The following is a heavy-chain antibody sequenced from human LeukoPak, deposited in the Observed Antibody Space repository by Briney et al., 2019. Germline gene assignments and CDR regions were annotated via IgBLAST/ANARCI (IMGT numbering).Heavy chain of an antibody. CDR3: ARAHNSGSYSIDY. V-gene: IGHV4-61*05. D-gene: IGHD1-26*01. Sequence: SETLSLTCTVSGGSISSSSYYWGWIRQPPGKGLEWIGYIYYIGSTSYNPSLKSRLTMSIDTSKNQFSLKLSSVTAADTAIYFCARAHNSGSYSIDYWGQGTLVTVSP. CDR1: GGSISSSSYY. CDR2: IYYIGST. J-gene: IGHJ4*02.